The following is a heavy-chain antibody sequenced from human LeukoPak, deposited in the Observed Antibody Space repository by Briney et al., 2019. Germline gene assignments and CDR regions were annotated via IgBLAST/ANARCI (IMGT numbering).Heavy chain of an antibody. V-gene: IGHV1-8*03. CDR3: ARGSPLLYGDYAFDI. CDR1: GYTFTSYD. J-gene: IGHJ3*02. Sequence: ASVKVSCKASGYTFTSYDINWVRQATGQGLEWMGWMNPNSDNTGYAQKFQGRVTITRNTSISTAYMELSSLRSEDMAVYYCARGSPLLYGDYAFDIWGQGTMVTVSS. D-gene: IGHD4-17*01. CDR2: MNPNSDNT.